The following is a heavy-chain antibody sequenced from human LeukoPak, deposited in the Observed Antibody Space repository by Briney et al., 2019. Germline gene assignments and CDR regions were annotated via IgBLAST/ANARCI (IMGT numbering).Heavy chain of an antibody. CDR1: GGSFSGYY. V-gene: IGHV4-34*01. Sequence: SETLSLTCAVYGGSFSGYYWSWIRQPPGKGLEWTGEINHSGSTNYNPSLKSRVTISVDTSKNQFSLKLSSVTAADTAVYYCARDSRIGRGNYWGQGTLVTVSS. CDR2: INHSGST. D-gene: IGHD1-26*01. J-gene: IGHJ4*02. CDR3: ARDSRIGRGNY.